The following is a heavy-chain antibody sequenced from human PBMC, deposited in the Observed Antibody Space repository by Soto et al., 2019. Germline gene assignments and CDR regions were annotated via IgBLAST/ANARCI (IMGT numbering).Heavy chain of an antibody. CDR3: AREPYPTTRSFDI. CDR1: GFTFSNNA. V-gene: IGHV3-30*04. Sequence: GGSLRLSCAASGFTFSNNAIHWVRQAPGKGLEWVAVISYDGSNKFYADSVKGRFTISRDNSKNTLYLQMNSLRAEDTAVYYCAREPYPTTRSFDIWGQGTMVTVSS. CDR2: ISYDGSNK. J-gene: IGHJ3*02.